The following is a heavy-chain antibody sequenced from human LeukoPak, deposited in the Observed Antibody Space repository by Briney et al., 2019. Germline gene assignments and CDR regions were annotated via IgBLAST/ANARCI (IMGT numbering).Heavy chain of an antibody. J-gene: IGHJ6*03. D-gene: IGHD4-17*01. CDR2: ISSSGSTI. CDR3: AREYPTAHYYCYYMDV. CDR1: GCTFSSYE. Sequence: GGSLRLSCAVSGCTFSSYEMSWVRQAPGKGLEWVSYISSSGSTIYYADSVKGRFTIARDNAKNSLYLQMNSLRAEDTAVYYCAREYPTAHYYCYYMDVWGKGTTVTVSS. V-gene: IGHV3-48*03.